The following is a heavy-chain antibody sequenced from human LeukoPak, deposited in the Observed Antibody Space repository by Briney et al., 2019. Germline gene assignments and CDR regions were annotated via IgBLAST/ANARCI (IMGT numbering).Heavy chain of an antibody. Sequence: PSETLSLTCAVYGGSFSGYYWSWIRQPPGKGLEWIGEIDHSGSTNYNPSLKSRVTISVDTSKNQFSLKLSSVTAADTAVYYCARRLCGGDCYSTFSYWGQGTLVTVSS. J-gene: IGHJ4*02. CDR2: IDHSGST. CDR3: ARRLCGGDCYSTFSY. V-gene: IGHV4-34*01. CDR1: GGSFSGYY. D-gene: IGHD2-21*02.